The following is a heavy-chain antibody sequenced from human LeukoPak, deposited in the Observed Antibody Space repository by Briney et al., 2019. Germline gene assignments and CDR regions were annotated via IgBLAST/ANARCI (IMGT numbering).Heavy chain of an antibody. D-gene: IGHD4-23*01. V-gene: IGHV4-4*02. CDR1: GGSISISNSNW. CDR2: ISHSGST. Sequence: PSETLSLTCAVSGGSISISNSNWWSWVRQPPGKGLEWIGEISHSGSTNYNPSLKSRATISVDKSKNQFSLKLSSVTAADTAVYYCARDLHGGNSFTSDWYFDLWGRGTLVTVSS. CDR3: ARDLHGGNSFTSDWYFDL. J-gene: IGHJ2*01.